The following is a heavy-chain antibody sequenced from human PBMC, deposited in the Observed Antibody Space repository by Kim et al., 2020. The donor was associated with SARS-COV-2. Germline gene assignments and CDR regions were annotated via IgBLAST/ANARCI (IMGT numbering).Heavy chain of an antibody. D-gene: IGHD3-22*01. J-gene: IGHJ3*02. Sequence: GGSLRLSCAASGFTFSSYAMHWVRQAPGKGLEWVAVISYDGSNKYYADSVKGRFTISRDNSKNTLYLQMNSLRAEDTAVYYCARDGAKYYYDSSGYYYVGPGQAVDAFDIWGQGTMVTVSS. CDR2: ISYDGSNK. CDR1: GFTFSSYA. CDR3: ARDGAKYYYDSSGYYYVGPGQAVDAFDI. V-gene: IGHV3-30*04.